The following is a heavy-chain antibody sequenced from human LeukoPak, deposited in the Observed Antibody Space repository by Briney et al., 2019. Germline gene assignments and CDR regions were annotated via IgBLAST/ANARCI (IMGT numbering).Heavy chain of an antibody. D-gene: IGHD5-18*01. CDR2: IGGSGAFI. Sequence: GGSLRLSCAASGFSFSSNGMSWVRQAPGKGLEWVSLIGGSGAFIEYADSVKGRFTISRDNSKNTLYLQMYSLRAEDTAVYYCARAPFYPSGYRGLDWYFDLWGRGTLVTVSS. CDR1: GFSFSSNG. V-gene: IGHV3-23*01. CDR3: ARAPFYPSGYRGLDWYFDL. J-gene: IGHJ2*01.